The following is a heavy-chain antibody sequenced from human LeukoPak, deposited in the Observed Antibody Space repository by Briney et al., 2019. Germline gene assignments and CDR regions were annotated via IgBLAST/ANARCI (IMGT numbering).Heavy chain of an antibody. J-gene: IGHJ4*02. D-gene: IGHD6-19*01. CDR2: IYNDGGT. Sequence: GGSLRLSCAASGFTVSSNYMSWVRQGPGKGLEWVALIYNDGGTHYTDSVKGRFTISRDASRNTLFLQMNSLRAEDTAVYYCAKAVAGTWADFDYWGQGTLVTVSS. V-gene: IGHV3-53*01. CDR3: AKAVAGTWADFDY. CDR1: GFTVSSNY.